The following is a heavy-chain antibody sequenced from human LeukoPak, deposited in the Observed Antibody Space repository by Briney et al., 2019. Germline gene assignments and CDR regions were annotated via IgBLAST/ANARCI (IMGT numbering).Heavy chain of an antibody. CDR1: GYTFTSYA. J-gene: IGHJ5*02. CDR2: INTNTGNP. CDR3: ARDPAPGIAAAGTVWFDP. D-gene: IGHD6-13*01. V-gene: IGHV7-4-1*02. Sequence: GASVKVSCKASGYTFTSYAMNWVRQAPGQGLEWMGWINTNTGNPTYAQGFTGRFVFSLDTSVSTAYLQISGLKAEDTAVYYCARDPAPGIAAAGTVWFDPWGQGTLVTVSS.